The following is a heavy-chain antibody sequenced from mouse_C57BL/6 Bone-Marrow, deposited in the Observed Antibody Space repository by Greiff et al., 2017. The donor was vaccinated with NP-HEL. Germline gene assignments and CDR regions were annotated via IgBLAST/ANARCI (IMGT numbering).Heavy chain of an antibody. V-gene: IGHV5-17*01. CDR2: ISSGSSTI. CDR1: GFTFSDYG. J-gene: IGHJ3*01. D-gene: IGHD1-1*01. CDR3: ARITTVEFAY. Sequence: DVMLVESGGGLVKPGGSLKLSCAASGFTFSDYGMHWVRQAPEKGLEWVAYISSGSSTIYYADTVKGRFTISRDNAKNTLFLQMTSLRSEDTAMYYCARITTVEFAYWGQGTLVTVSA.